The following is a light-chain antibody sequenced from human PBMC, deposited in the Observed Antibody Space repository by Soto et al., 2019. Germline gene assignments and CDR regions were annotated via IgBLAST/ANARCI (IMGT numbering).Light chain of an antibody. V-gene: IGKV1-39*01. J-gene: IGKJ1*01. Sequence: DMQMTQSPSSVSASVGDSVSIXXRASQSISSYLNWYQQKPGKAPKVXIYAASSLQSGVPSRFSGSGSGTDFTLTISSLQPEDFATYYCQQSYSTSRTFGQGTKVDIK. CDR1: QSISSY. CDR3: QQSYSTSRT. CDR2: AAS.